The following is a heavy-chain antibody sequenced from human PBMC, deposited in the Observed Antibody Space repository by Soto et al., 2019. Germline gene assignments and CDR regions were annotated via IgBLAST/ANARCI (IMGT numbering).Heavy chain of an antibody. J-gene: IGHJ4*02. V-gene: IGHV3-15*01. CDR3: TSSITIFGVVIRPHDY. Sequence: EVQLVESGGGLVKPGGSLRLSCAASGFTFSNAWMSWVRQAPGKGLEWVGRIKSKTDGGTTDYAAPVKGRFTISRDDSKNTLYLQMNSLKTEDTAVYYCTSSITIFGVVIRPHDYWGQGTLVTVSS. CDR2: IKSKTDGGTT. CDR1: GFTFSNAW. D-gene: IGHD3-3*01.